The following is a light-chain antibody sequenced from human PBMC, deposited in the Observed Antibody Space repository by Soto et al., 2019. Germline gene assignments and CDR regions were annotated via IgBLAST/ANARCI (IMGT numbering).Light chain of an antibody. CDR2: AAS. J-gene: IGKJ1*01. CDR3: QQNYSATWT. CDR1: QGISTY. Sequence: DIQMTQSPSSLSASVGDRLTITCRASQGISTYLNWYQQKPGKAPKLLIYAASTLQSGVPSRFSGSASETDFTLTISSLQPEDFATYSCQQNYSATWTFGQGTKVDNK. V-gene: IGKV1-39*01.